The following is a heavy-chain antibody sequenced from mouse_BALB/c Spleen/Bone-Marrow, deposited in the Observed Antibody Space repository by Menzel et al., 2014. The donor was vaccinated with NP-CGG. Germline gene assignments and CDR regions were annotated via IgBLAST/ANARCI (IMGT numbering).Heavy chain of an antibody. CDR1: GFTFTDYV. CDR2: IYPGSGST. Sequence: QVQLQQSGPELVKPGASVKMSCKASGFTFTDYVINWVKQRTGQGLEWIGEIYPGSGSTYYIERFKGKATLTADKSSNTAYMQLSSRASEDSAVYFCAPGYAMDYWGQGTSVTVSS. CDR3: APGYAMDY. V-gene: IGHV1-77*01. J-gene: IGHJ4*01.